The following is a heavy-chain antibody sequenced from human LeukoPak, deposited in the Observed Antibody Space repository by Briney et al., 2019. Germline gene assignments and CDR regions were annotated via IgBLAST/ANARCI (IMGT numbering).Heavy chain of an antibody. D-gene: IGHD3-22*01. CDR2: IYTSGST. CDR1: GGSISSYY. J-gene: IGHJ4*02. V-gene: IGHV4-4*07. Sequence: SETLSLTRTVSGGSISSYYWSWIRQPAGKGLEWIGRIYTSGSTNYNPSLKSRVTMSVDTSKNQFSLKLSSVTAADTAVYYCASGYYYDSSGYYYGLDYWGQGTLVTVSS. CDR3: ASGYYYDSSGYYYGLDY.